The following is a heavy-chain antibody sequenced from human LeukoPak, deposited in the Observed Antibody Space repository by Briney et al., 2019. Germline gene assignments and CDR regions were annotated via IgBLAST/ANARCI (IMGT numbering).Heavy chain of an antibody. CDR2: IYHSGST. CDR1: GYPISSGYY. D-gene: IGHD3-10*01. V-gene: IGHV4-38-2*02. CDR3: ARDRVTMVRGVSYYYGMDV. J-gene: IGHJ6*04. Sequence: SETLSLTCAVSGYPISSGYYWGWIRQPPGKGLEWIGSIYHSGSTYYNPSLKSRVTISVDTSKNQFSLKLSSVTAADTAVYYCARDRVTMVRGVSYYYGMDVWGKGTTVTVSS.